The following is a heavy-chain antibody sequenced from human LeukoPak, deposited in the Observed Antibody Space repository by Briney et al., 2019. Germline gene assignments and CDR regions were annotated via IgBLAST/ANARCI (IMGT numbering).Heavy chain of an antibody. Sequence: SSETLSLTCAVYGGSFSGYYWSWIRQPPGKGVEWIGEINHSGSTNYNPSLKSRVTISVDTSKNQFSLKLSSVTAADTAVYYCARIIVGARPIYYYYYMDVWGKGTTVTISS. CDR1: GGSFSGYY. V-gene: IGHV4-34*01. CDR3: ARIIVGARPIYYYYYMDV. D-gene: IGHD1-26*01. CDR2: INHSGST. J-gene: IGHJ6*03.